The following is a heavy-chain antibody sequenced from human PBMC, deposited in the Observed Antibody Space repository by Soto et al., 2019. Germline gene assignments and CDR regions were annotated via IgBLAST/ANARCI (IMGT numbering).Heavy chain of an antibody. CDR2: VVHWGTH. V-gene: IGHV4-4*02. J-gene: IGHJ4*02. Sequence: QVQLQQSGPGLVKPSETLSLTCAVSGASINDNNWWSWVRQTPGKGLEWIGEVVHWGTHNYNPALRSPVTISIDKPNNQFRPALSSVTAADSALFYCARHIGVAGTRGFDYWGQGTLVTVSS. CDR3: ARHIGVAGTRGFDY. D-gene: IGHD6-19*01. CDR1: GASINDNNW.